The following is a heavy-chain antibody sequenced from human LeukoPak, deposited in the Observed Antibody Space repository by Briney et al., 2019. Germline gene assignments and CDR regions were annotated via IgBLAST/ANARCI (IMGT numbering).Heavy chain of an antibody. D-gene: IGHD6-19*01. CDR2: IYYSGST. CDR3: ARVLPYSSGWGVDH. CDR1: GGSIRSYY. J-gene: IGHJ4*02. V-gene: IGHV4-59*01. Sequence: SETLSLTCTVPGGSIRSYYWSWIRQPPGKGLEWIGYIYYSGSTNYNPSLKSRVTISVDTSRNQFPLNVSSVTAADTAVYYCARVLPYSSGWGVDHWGQGTLVTVSS.